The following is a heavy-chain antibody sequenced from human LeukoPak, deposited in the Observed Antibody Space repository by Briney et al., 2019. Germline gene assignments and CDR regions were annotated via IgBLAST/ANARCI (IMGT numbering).Heavy chain of an antibody. CDR2: MKQDGSEK. V-gene: IGHV3-7*05. D-gene: IGHD2-15*01. CDR1: GFSFSNYW. CDR3: AGGHRWQFDF. Sequence: PGGSLILSCAVSGFSFSNYWINWVRQAPGKGLEWVANMKQDGSEKYYVDSVKGRFTISRDNAKNVLYLQMNSLRDEDTAVYYCAGGHRWQFDFWGQGTLVTVSS. J-gene: IGHJ5*01.